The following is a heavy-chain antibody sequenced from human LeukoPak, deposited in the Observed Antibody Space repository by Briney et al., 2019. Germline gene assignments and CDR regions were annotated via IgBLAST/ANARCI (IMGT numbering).Heavy chain of an antibody. Sequence: SETLSLTCTVSGGSISSYYWSWLRQPPGKGLEGSGYIYYSGSTNYNPSLKRGVTISVDTSKKQFALKLSSGPAADTAVYYCARGRRITIFGVVISVVDYMDVWGKGTTVTVSS. J-gene: IGHJ6*03. CDR1: GGSISSYY. CDR3: ARGRRITIFGVVISVVDYMDV. D-gene: IGHD3-3*01. V-gene: IGHV4-59*01. CDR2: IYYSGST.